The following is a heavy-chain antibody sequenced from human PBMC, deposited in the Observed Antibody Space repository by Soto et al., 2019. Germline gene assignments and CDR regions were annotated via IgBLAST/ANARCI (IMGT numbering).Heavy chain of an antibody. D-gene: IGHD6-19*01. CDR2: IGAALAP. J-gene: IGHJ6*02. V-gene: IGHV3-13*05. CDR1: ASTVSNFE. Sequence: PXRSMTLALVLSASTVSNFETHWVSHVPGNCLEWVSAIGAALAPYYLGSVNGRFTISRANAKHSVSLQMNDLRAGDSAVYYCARAHTGRQVRRADYYYAMDVCGQGTTVTVSS. CDR3: ARAHTGRQVRRADYYYAMDV.